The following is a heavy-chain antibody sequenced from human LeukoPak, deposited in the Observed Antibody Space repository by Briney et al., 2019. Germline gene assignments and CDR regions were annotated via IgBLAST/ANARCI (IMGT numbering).Heavy chain of an antibody. CDR1: GGSISSGGYS. J-gene: IGHJ4*02. D-gene: IGHD3-22*01. CDR2: VYHSGST. V-gene: IGHV4-30-2*01. Sequence: SQTLSLTCAVSGGSISSGGYSWSWIRQPPGKGLEWIGYVYHSGSTYYNPSLKSRVTRSVDRSKNQFSLKLSSVTAADTAVYYCARESDQDSSDWGQGTLVTVSS. CDR3: ARESDQDSSD.